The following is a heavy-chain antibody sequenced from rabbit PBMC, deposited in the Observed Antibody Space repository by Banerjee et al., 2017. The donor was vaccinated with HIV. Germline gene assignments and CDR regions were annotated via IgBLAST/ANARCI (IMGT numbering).Heavy chain of an antibody. CDR2: IDPVFTST. J-gene: IGHJ4*01. CDR1: EFDLSRYY. D-gene: IGHD4-2*01. V-gene: IGHV1S7*01. Sequence: QLKETGGGLVQPGGSLKLSCKASEFDLSRYYMSWVRQAPGKGLEWIGYIDPVFTSTYASWVNGRFTISSHNAQNTLYLQLNSLTAADTATYFCARGGLVVGLNLWGPGTLVTVS. CDR3: ARGGLVVGLNL.